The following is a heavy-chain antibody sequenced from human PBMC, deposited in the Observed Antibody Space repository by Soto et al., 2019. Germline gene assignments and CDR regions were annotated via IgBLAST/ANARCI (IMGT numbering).Heavy chain of an antibody. CDR2: ISGSGGST. CDR3: AKGVAATHDAFDI. J-gene: IGHJ3*02. V-gene: IGHV3-23*01. D-gene: IGHD2-15*01. Sequence: EVQLLESGGGLVQPGGSLRLSCVASGFTFSSYAMSWVRQAPGKGLEWVSAISGSGGSTYYADSVKGRFTISRDNSKNTLYLQMNSLRAEDTAVYYCAKGVAATHDAFDIWGQGTMVTVSS. CDR1: GFTFSSYA.